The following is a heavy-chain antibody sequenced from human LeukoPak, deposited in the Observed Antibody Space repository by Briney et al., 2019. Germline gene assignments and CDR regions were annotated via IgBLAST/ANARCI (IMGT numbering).Heavy chain of an antibody. D-gene: IGHD3-22*01. Sequence: SETLSLTCTVSGGSISSSRYYWGWIRQPPGKGLEWVGSIYYSGSTYYNPSLKSRVTISVDTSKNQFSLKLSSVTAADTAVYYCARTPQHYYDSSEIGWFDPWGQGTLVTVSS. V-gene: IGHV4-39*07. J-gene: IGHJ5*02. CDR3: ARTPQHYYDSSEIGWFDP. CDR1: GGSISSSRYY. CDR2: IYYSGST.